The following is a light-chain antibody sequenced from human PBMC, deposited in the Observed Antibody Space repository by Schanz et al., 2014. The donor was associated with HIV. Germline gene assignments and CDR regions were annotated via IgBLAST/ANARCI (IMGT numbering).Light chain of an antibody. Sequence: QSVLTQPPSASGTPGQRVTISCSGSSSNIGSNTVNWYQQLPGTAPKLLIYSNNQRPSGVPDRFSGSKSGTSASLAISGLQSEDEADYYCNSYSHSNTYVFGSGTKLTVL. CDR3: NSYSHSNTYV. CDR1: SSNIGSNT. CDR2: SNN. J-gene: IGLJ1*01. V-gene: IGLV1-44*01.